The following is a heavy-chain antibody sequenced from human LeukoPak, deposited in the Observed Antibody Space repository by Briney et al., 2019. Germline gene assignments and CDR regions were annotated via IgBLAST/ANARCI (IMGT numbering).Heavy chain of an antibody. J-gene: IGHJ4*02. CDR2: IYYSGST. D-gene: IGHD4-23*01. CDR3: ARDTTVVTPYFDY. Sequence: SETLSLTCTVSGGSISSSSYYWGWIRQPPGKGLEWIGSIYYSGSTYYNPSLKSRVTISVDTSKNQFSLKLSSVTAADTAVYYCARDTTVVTPYFDYWGQGTLVTVSS. CDR1: GGSISSSSYY. V-gene: IGHV4-39*07.